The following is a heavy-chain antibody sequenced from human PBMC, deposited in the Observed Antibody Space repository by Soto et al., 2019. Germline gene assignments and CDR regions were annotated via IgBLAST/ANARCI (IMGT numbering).Heavy chain of an antibody. CDR3: ARGDNGVYYYYMDV. D-gene: IGHD1-1*01. CDR2: IVVGSGNT. Sequence: SVKVSCKASGFTFTSSAMQWVRQARGQRLEWIGWIVVGSGNTNYAQKFRERVTITRDMSTSTAYMELSSLRSEDTAVYYCARGDNGVYYYYMDVWGKGTTVTVSS. J-gene: IGHJ6*03. V-gene: IGHV1-58*02. CDR1: GFTFTSSA.